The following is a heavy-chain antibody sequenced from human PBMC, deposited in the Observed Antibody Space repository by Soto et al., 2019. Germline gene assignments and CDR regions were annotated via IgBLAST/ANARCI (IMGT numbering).Heavy chain of an antibody. V-gene: IGHV1-18*01. CDR3: ARDRVVPAAPYYYYGMDA. D-gene: IGHD2-2*01. J-gene: IGHJ6*02. CDR1: GYTFTSYG. Sequence: ASVKVSCKASGYTFTSYGISWVRQAPGQGLEWMGWISAHNGNTNYAQKLQGRVTMTTDTSTSTAYMELRSLRSDDTAVYYCARDRVVPAAPYYYYGMDAWGQGTTVTVSS. CDR2: ISAHNGNT.